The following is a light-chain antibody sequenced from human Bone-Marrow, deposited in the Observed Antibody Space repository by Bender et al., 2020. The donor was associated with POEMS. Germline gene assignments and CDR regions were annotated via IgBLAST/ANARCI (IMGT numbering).Light chain of an antibody. V-gene: IGLV2-11*01. J-gene: IGLJ3*02. CDR1: SSDVGTNNY. Sequence: QSALTQPRSVSGSPGQSITISCTGTSSDVGTNNYVSWYQQHPGKAPKVMIYDVSKRPSGVPDRFSGSKSGNTASLTISGLQPEDEADYYCCSYAGSSTWVFGGGTKLTVL. CDR2: DVS. CDR3: CSYAGSSTWV.